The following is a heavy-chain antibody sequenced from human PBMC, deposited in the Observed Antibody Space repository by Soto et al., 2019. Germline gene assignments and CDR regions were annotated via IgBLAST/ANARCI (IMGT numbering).Heavy chain of an antibody. J-gene: IGHJ4*02. V-gene: IGHV3-21*01. CDR3: ARESEYYTSNFDY. CDR1: GFTFTRYS. Sequence: GGSLRLSCAASGFTFTRYSMNWVRQAPGKGLEWVSSISSSTNYIYYADSVKGRFTISRDNAKNSLYLEMNSLRDEDTAVYYCARESEYYTSNFDYWGQGTLVTVSS. D-gene: IGHD1-26*01. CDR2: ISSSTNYI.